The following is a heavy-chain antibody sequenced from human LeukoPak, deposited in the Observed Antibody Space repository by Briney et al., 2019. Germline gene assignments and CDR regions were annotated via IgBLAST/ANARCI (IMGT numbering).Heavy chain of an antibody. D-gene: IGHD3-10*01. J-gene: IGHJ4*02. CDR3: ARSYGSGKGFDY. CDR1: GGTFSSYA. CDR2: IIPIFGTA. V-gene: IGHV1-69*06. Sequence: SVKVSCKASGGTFSSYAISWVRQAPGQGLEWMGEIIPIFGTANYAQKFQGRVTITADKSTSTAYMELSSLRSEDTAVYYCARSYGSGKGFDYWGQGTLVTVSS.